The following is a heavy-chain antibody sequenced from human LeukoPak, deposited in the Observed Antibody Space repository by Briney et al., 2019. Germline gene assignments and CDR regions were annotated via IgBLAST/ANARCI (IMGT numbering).Heavy chain of an antibody. Sequence: GGSLRLSCAASGFTFSNAWMNWFRQAPGQGLEWVGFLRSTVHGGPAEYAASVEGRLIISRDDSKSIAYLQMNSLKTEDTAVYYCTRAGGYDFWIDYWGQGTLVTVSS. CDR3: TRAGGYDFWIDY. CDR2: LRSTVHGGPA. D-gene: IGHD3-3*01. J-gene: IGHJ4*02. V-gene: IGHV3-49*03. CDR1: GFTFSNAW.